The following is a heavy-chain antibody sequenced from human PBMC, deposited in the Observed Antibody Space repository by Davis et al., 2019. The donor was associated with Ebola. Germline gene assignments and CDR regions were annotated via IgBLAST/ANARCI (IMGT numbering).Heavy chain of an antibody. Sequence: ASVKVSCKVSGHTLTEASIHWVRQAPGKGLEWMGGFDPEDGETIYAQKFQGRLTMTEDTSTETAYMELSSLRSEDTAVYYCATERLHYDISTGSFYYYHGMDVWGKGTTVTVSS. CDR1: GHTLTEAS. CDR2: FDPEDGET. D-gene: IGHD3-9*01. J-gene: IGHJ6*04. V-gene: IGHV1-24*01. CDR3: ATERLHYDISTGSFYYYHGMDV.